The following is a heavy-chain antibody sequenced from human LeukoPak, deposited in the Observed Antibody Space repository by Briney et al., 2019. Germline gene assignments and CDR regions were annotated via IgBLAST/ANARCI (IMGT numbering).Heavy chain of an antibody. V-gene: IGHV3-30*02. Sequence: PGGSLRLSCAASGFTFSSYGMHWVRQAPGKGLEWVAFIRYDGSNKYYADSVKGRFTISRDNSKNTLYLQMNSLRAEDTAVYYCAKGVDFWSGSYMDVWGKGTTVTVSS. CDR1: GFTFSSYG. D-gene: IGHD3-3*01. CDR2: IRYDGSNK. J-gene: IGHJ6*03. CDR3: AKGVDFWSGSYMDV.